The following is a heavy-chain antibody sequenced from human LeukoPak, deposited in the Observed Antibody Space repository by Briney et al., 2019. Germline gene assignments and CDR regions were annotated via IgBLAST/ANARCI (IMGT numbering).Heavy chain of an antibody. Sequence: HPGGSLRLSCAASGFPFSSYWMHWVRQVPGKGLLWVSRINSDGSATIYADSARGRFTISRDNAKNTLYLQMSGLRVEDTAVYHCASDSPYYGMDVWGQGTTVTVSS. CDR2: INSDGSAT. J-gene: IGHJ6*02. CDR3: ASDSPYYGMDV. V-gene: IGHV3-74*01. CDR1: GFPFSSYW.